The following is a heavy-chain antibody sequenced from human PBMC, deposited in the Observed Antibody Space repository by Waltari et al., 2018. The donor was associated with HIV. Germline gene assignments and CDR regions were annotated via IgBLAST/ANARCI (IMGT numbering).Heavy chain of an antibody. CDR3: SREGYGGNPANNFDF. CDR2: VNHSGNI. CDR1: GRSFSGYY. D-gene: IGHD2-15*01. Sequence: QVHLQQSGSGLLKPSETLSLTRTVSGRSFSGYYWSWIRQPPGQGLEWIGEVNHSGNINYNPSLKSRLIISVDTSKRQFSLRLKSVTAADTAVYYCSREGYGGNPANNFDFWGQGTLVSVSS. V-gene: IGHV4-34*01. J-gene: IGHJ4*02.